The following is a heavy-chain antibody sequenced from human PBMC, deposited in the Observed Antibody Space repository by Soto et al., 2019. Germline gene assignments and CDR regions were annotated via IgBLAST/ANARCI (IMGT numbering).Heavy chain of an antibody. D-gene: IGHD1-1*01. CDR2: ISYDGSNK. J-gene: IGHJ4*02. CDR1: GFTFSSYA. V-gene: IGHV3-30-3*01. Sequence: QVQLVESGGGVVQPGRSLRLSCAASGFTFSSYAMHWVRQAPGKGLEWGAVISYDGSNKYYADSVKGRFTISRDNSKNTLYLQMNSLRAEDTAVYYCASDHRTGTIDYWGQGTLVTVSS. CDR3: ASDHRTGTIDY.